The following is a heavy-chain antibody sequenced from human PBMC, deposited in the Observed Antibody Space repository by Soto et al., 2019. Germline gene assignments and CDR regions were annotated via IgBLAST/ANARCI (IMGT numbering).Heavy chain of an antibody. CDR1: GASISSGDYY. CDR2: IYNSGTT. D-gene: IGHD3-10*01. CDR3: AREPITTPRGVTQVDP. V-gene: IGHV4-31*03. Sequence: QVQLQESGPGLVKPSQTLSLICTVSGASISSGDYYWTCILQHPEKGPEWIGYIYNSGTTFYNPSLGSRVSMSSDAAKNQFSLELRSVTVADTAVYYCAREPITTPRGVTQVDPWGQGSLVTVSS. J-gene: IGHJ5*02.